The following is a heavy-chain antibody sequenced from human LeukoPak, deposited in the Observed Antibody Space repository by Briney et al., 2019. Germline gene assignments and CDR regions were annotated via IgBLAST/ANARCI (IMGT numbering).Heavy chain of an antibody. D-gene: IGHD4-17*01. CDR3: AYGDYSGYFDY. Sequence: GGSLRLSCAASGFTFSRYSMHWVRQAPGKGLGWVSHVNSDGSGTDYADSVKGRFTISRDNAKNTLYLQMNSLRVEDTAVYYCAYGDYSGYFDYWGQGTLVTVSS. V-gene: IGHV3-74*01. CDR1: GFTFSRYS. J-gene: IGHJ4*02. CDR2: VNSDGSGT.